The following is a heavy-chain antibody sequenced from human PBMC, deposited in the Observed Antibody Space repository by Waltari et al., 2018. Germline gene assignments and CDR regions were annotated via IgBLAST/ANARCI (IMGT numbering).Heavy chain of an antibody. CDR1: GGTFSSYA. V-gene: IGHV1-69*05. D-gene: IGHD1-7*01. CDR3: ARSGPPTGTTPYYYYGMDV. J-gene: IGHJ6*02. CDR2: IIPIFGTA. Sequence: QVQLVQSGAEVKKPGSSVKVSCKASGGTFSSYAISWVRPAPGQGLEWMGGIIPIFGTANYAQKSQGRITITTDESTSTAYMGLSSLRSGDTAVYYCARSGPPTGTTPYYYYGMDVWGQGTTVTVSS.